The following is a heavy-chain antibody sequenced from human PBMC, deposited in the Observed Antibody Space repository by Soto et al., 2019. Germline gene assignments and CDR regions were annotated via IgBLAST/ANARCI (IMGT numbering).Heavy chain of an antibody. CDR1: GFTFSSYS. CDR2: ISSSSYI. Sequence: GGSLRLSCAASGFTFSSYSMNWVRQAPGKGLEWVSSISSSSYIYYADSVKGRFTISRDNAKNSLYLQMNSLRAEDTAVYYCARDLGYGDKIDYWGQGTLVTVSS. J-gene: IGHJ4*02. V-gene: IGHV3-21*01. CDR3: ARDLGYGDKIDY. D-gene: IGHD4-17*01.